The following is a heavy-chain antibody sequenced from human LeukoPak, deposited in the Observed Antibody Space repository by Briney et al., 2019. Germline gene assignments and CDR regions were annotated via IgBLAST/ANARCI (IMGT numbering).Heavy chain of an antibody. J-gene: IGHJ4*02. CDR1: GFTVSSNY. V-gene: IGHV3-64D*06. CDR2: FSSNGGST. D-gene: IGHD3-10*01. Sequence: PGGSLRLSCAASGFTVSSNYMSSVRQAPGKGLEYVSAFSSNGGSTYYADSVKGRFTISRDNSKNTLYLQMSSLRAEDTAVYYCVKDGPDYYGSGTPDYWGQGTLVTVSS. CDR3: VKDGPDYYGSGTPDY.